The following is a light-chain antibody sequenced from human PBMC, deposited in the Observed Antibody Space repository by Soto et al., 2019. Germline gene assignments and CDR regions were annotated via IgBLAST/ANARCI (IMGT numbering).Light chain of an antibody. J-gene: IGKJ2*01. Sequence: EIVMTQSPATLSVSPGERATLSCRASQSVSSNLAWYQQKPGQAPRLLIYGASTRATGIPARFSGSESGTEFTLTISSLQSEDFAVHYCQQYNNWPLVTFGQGTKLEIK. V-gene: IGKV3-15*01. CDR3: QQYNNWPLVT. CDR1: QSVSSN. CDR2: GAS.